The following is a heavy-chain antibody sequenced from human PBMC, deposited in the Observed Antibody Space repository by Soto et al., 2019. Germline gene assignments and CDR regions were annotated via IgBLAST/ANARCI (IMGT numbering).Heavy chain of an antibody. CDR3: GVVIMKYYYYGMDV. V-gene: IGHV1-69*01. Sequence: QVQLVQSGAEVKKPGSSVKVSYKASGGTFSSYAISWVRQAPGQGLEWMGGIIPIFGTANYAQKFQGRVTITADESTSTAYMELSSLRSEATAVYYCGVVIMKYYYYGMDVWGQGTTVTVSS. D-gene: IGHD3-3*01. J-gene: IGHJ6*02. CDR2: IIPIFGTA. CDR1: GGTFSSYA.